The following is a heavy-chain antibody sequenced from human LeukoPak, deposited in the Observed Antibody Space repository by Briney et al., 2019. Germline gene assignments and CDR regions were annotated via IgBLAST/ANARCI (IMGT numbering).Heavy chain of an antibody. D-gene: IGHD1-14*01. CDR3: ARIGRVWGYYFDH. J-gene: IGHJ4*02. CDR1: GGSINNYY. Sequence: PSETLSLTCSVSGGSINNYYWIWIRQPPGKGLEWIGYIYYTGSTNYNPSLKSRVTVSVDTPKNQFSLKLRSVTAADTAVYYCARIGRVWGYYFDHWGQGTLVTVSS. CDR2: IYYTGST. V-gene: IGHV4-59*01.